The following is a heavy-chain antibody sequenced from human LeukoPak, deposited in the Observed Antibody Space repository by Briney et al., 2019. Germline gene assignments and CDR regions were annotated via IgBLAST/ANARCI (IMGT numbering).Heavy chain of an antibody. D-gene: IGHD6-13*01. Sequence: PGASVKVSCKASSYTFTSYGISWVRQAPGQGLEWMGWINAYNGNTNYAQKLQGRVTMTTDTSTSTAYMELRSLRSDDTAMYYCARGTGSSWYQNWFDPWGQGTLVTVSS. J-gene: IGHJ5*02. CDR1: SYTFTSYG. CDR3: ARGTGSSWYQNWFDP. V-gene: IGHV1-18*01. CDR2: INAYNGNT.